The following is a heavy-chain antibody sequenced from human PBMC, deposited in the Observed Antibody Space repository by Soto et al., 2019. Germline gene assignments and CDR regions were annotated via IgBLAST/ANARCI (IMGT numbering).Heavy chain of an antibody. CDR2: IYWHDEK. Sequence: QITLKESGPSVVKPTQPLTLTCTFSGFSLTTNGMGVSWIRQPPGKAPEWLALIYWHDEKRFSPSLKSRLTIDKDTSKNHVVLTLTNVDPVDTATYFCARSRLAAPPFFDFWGQGTLVTVSS. CDR3: ARSRLAAPPFFDF. J-gene: IGHJ4*02. D-gene: IGHD6-6*01. V-gene: IGHV2-5*01. CDR1: GFSLTTNGMG.